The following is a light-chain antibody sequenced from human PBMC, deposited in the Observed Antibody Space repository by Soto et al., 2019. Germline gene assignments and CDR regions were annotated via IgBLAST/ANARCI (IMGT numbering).Light chain of an antibody. CDR2: TNN. CDR1: TSNLGGNT. Sequence: QSVLTQPPSVSGTPGHKVSISCSGSTSNLGGNTVNWYQQLPGTAPKLLIYTNNQRPSGVPDRFSGSKSGTSASLAISDLRSEDEAVFYCAAWDDSLKAVVFGGGTKVTVL. V-gene: IGLV1-44*01. J-gene: IGLJ2*01. CDR3: AAWDDSLKAVV.